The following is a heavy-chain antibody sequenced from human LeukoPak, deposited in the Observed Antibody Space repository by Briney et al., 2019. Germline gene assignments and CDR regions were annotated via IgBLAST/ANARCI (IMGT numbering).Heavy chain of an antibody. J-gene: IGHJ4*02. Sequence: PSETLSLTCTVSGGSVTYTNYYWGWIRQPPGKGLQWIGVIYYNGKTYYNPSLKSRVTISVDTSKNQFSLKLSSVTAADTAVYYCARARVYYDSSGYHRAYYFDYWGQGTLVTVSS. CDR2: IYYNGKT. D-gene: IGHD3-22*01. CDR1: GGSVTYTNYY. V-gene: IGHV4-39*07. CDR3: ARARVYYDSSGYHRAYYFDY.